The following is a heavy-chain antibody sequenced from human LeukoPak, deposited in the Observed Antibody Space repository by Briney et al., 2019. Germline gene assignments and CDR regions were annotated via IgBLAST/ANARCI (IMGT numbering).Heavy chain of an antibody. CDR2: IYSSGST. CDR3: ARHPPRCDGRLPFDY. V-gene: IGHV4-59*01. D-gene: IGHD1-14*01. CDR1: GGSISIYD. J-gene: IGHJ4*02. Sequence: SETLSLTCTVSGGSISIYDWSWIRQPPGKGLEWIGYIYSSGSTNYNPSLKSRVTISVDMSKNQFSLKLSSVTAADTAVYYCARHPPRCDGRLPFDYWGQGTLVTVSS.